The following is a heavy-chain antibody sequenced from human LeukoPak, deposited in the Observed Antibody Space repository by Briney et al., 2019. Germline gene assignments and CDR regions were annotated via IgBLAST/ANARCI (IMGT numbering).Heavy chain of an antibody. CDR2: INHSGST. V-gene: IGHV4-34*01. CDR1: GGSFSGYY. CDR3: ARGSTWGV. J-gene: IGHJ6*04. D-gene: IGHD7-27*01. Sequence: TSETLSLTCAVYGGSFSGYYWSWIRQPPGKGLEWIGEINHSGSTNYNPSLKSRVTISVDTSKNQFSLKLSSVTAADTAVYYCARGSTWGVWGKGTTVTVSS.